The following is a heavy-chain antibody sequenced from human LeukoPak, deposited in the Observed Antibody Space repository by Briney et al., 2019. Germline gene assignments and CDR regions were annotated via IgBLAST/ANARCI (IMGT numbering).Heavy chain of an antibody. J-gene: IGHJ4*02. D-gene: IGHD6-13*01. CDR1: GGSISSYY. CDR3: ARDYGGGWYHIDY. Sequence: SETLSLTCTVSGGSISSYYWSWIRQPPGKGLEWIGYISYSGSTNYNPSLKSRLTISLDTSKRQFSLNLNSVTVADTALYYCARDYGGGWYHIDYWGQGTLVTVSS. CDR2: ISYSGST. V-gene: IGHV4-59*12.